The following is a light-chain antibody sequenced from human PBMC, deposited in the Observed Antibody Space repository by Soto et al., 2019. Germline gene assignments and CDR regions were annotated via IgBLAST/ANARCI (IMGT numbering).Light chain of an antibody. Sequence: DIQLTQSPSSVSASVGDRVTITCRASQGINSWLAWYQQKPGKAPNLLIYAAISLQSGVPSRFSGSGSGTDFTLTITSLQPEDFVTYYCQQSKSSPVTFGGGTRVEIK. CDR1: QGINSW. CDR2: AAI. CDR3: QQSKSSPVT. J-gene: IGKJ4*01. V-gene: IGKV1-12*01.